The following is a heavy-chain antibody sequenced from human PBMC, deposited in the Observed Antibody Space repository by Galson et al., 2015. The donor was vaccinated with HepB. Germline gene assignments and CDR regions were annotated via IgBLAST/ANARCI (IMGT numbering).Heavy chain of an antibody. V-gene: IGHV5-10-1*01. CDR2: IDPSDSYT. Sequence: QSGAEVQKPGESLKISCRGSGYSVTSYWIGWVRQMPGKGLEWMGRIDPSDSYTNYSPSFQGDVTISADKSISTAYLQWSSLKASDTAMYYCARRCIAVAGTGYAFDIWGQGTLVTVSS. D-gene: IGHD6-19*01. CDR3: ARRCIAVAGTGYAFDI. CDR1: GYSVTSYW. J-gene: IGHJ3*02.